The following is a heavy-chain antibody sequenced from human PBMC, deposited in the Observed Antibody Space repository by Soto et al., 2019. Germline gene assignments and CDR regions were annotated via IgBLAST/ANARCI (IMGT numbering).Heavy chain of an antibody. CDR1: GFTFSSYA. D-gene: IGHD3-10*01. Sequence: GGSLRLSCAASGFTFSSYAMHWVRQAPGKGLEWVAVISYDGSNKYYADSVKGRFTISRDNSKNTLYLQMNSLRAEDTAVYYCARDGVYYYGSGNAFDIWGQGTMVTVSS. V-gene: IGHV3-30-3*01. J-gene: IGHJ3*02. CDR3: ARDGVYYYGSGNAFDI. CDR2: ISYDGSNK.